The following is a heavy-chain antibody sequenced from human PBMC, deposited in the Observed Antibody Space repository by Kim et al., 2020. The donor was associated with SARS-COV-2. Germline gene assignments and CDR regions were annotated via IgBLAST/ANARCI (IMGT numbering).Heavy chain of an antibody. V-gene: IGHV1-24*01. CDR3: ATDAWLRLEINAFDI. J-gene: IGHJ3*02. CDR2: FDPEDGET. D-gene: IGHD5-12*01. CDR1: GYTLTELS. Sequence: ASVKVSCKVSGYTLTELSMHWVRQAPGKGLEWMGGFDPEDGETIYAQKFQGRVTMTEDTSTDTAYMELSSLRSEDTAVYYCATDAWLRLEINAFDIWGQGTMVTVSS.